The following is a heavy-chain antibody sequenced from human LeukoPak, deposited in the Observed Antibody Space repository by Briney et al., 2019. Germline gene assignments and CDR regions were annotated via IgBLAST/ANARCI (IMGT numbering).Heavy chain of an antibody. V-gene: IGHV3-23*01. CDR3: AKNYGGFDY. J-gene: IGHJ4*02. CDR1: GFTFSSYA. D-gene: IGHD4/OR15-4a*01. Sequence: PGGSLRLSCAASGFTFSSYAMSWVRQAPGKGLEWVSAISGSGGSTYYADSVKGRFTISRDNSKNTLHLQMNSPRAEDTAVYHCAKNYGGFDYWGQGTLVTVSS. CDR2: ISGSGGST.